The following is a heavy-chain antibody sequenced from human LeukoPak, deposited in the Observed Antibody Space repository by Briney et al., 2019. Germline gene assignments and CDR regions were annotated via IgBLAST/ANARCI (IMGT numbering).Heavy chain of an antibody. D-gene: IGHD4-23*01. CDR3: AIAVTVVTHGRGAFNI. V-gene: IGHV3-21*01. CDR1: GFTFSSYS. J-gene: IGHJ3*02. CDR2: ISSSSSYI. Sequence: GGSLRLSCAASGFTFSSYSMNWVRQAPGKGLEWVSSISSSSSYIYYADSVKGRFTISRDNAKNSLYLQMNRLRAEDTAVYYCAIAVTVVTHGRGAFNIWGQGTMVTVPS.